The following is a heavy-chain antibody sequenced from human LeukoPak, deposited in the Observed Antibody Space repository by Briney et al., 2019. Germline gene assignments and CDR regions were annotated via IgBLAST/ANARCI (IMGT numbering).Heavy chain of an antibody. CDR1: GYTFTDYY. V-gene: IGHV1-2*02. CDR3: ARDLDGSGTNRYYFDY. D-gene: IGHD3-10*01. CDR2: INPNSGGT. J-gene: IGHJ4*02. Sequence: GASVKVSCKASGYTFTDYYMHWVRQAPGQGLEWMGWINPNSGGTNYAQKFQGRVTMTRDTSISTAYMELSSLRSDDTAVYYCARDLDGSGTNRYYFDYWGQGPLVTVSS.